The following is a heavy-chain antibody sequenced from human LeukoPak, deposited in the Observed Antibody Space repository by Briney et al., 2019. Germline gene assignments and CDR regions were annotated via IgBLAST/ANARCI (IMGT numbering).Heavy chain of an antibody. J-gene: IGHJ4*02. CDR1: GGSVSSGSYY. Sequence: SETLSLTCTVSGGSVSSGSYYWSWIRQPPGKGLEWIGYIYYSGSTNYNASLKSRVTISVDTSKNQFSLKLSSVTAADTAVYYCARASRWGAFYDYVWGSSTAGSAASDYWGQGTLVTVSS. CDR2: IYYSGST. D-gene: IGHD3-16*01. V-gene: IGHV4-61*01. CDR3: ARASRWGAFYDYVWGSSTAGSAASDY.